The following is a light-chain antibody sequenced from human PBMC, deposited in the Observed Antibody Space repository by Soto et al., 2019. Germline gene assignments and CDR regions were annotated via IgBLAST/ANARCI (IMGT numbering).Light chain of an antibody. J-gene: IGLJ3*02. CDR1: NIRNKS. V-gene: IGLV3-21*02. CDR3: QVWDSSSDHWV. CDR2: DDT. Sequence: SYELTQTPSVSVATGQTARITCGGNNIRNKSVQWYQQKPGQAPVVVVYDDTNRPSGIPERFSGSNSGNTATLTISRVEAGDEADYYCQVWDSSSDHWVFGGGTKVTVL.